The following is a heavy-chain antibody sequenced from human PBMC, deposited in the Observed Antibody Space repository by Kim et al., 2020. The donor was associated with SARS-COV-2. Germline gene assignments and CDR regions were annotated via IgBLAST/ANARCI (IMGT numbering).Heavy chain of an antibody. J-gene: IGHJ5*01. D-gene: IGHD2-2*01. V-gene: IGHV1-2*02. Sequence: ASVKVSCKAFGYTFSGYYIHFVRQAPGQGLEWMGWIISDSGAIKYAQKFQDRVTMTRDTSIATAYMELSRLTSDDTAVYYCVRDPPSSAGYDFWGQGTLV. CDR1: GYTFSGYY. CDR3: VRDPPSSAGYDF. CDR2: IISDSGAI.